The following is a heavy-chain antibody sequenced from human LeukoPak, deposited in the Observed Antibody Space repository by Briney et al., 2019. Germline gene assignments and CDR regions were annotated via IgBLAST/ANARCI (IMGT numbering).Heavy chain of an antibody. CDR2: ISGSSTTI. D-gene: IGHD3-3*01. CDR1: GFTFSTYT. Sequence: GGSLRLSCAASGFTFSTYTVNWVRQAPGKGLEWISYISGSSTTIYYAVSVRGRFTISRDNAKNSLYLQMDSLRAEDTAVYYCARAAFDFWSGSQYYFDYWGQGTLVAVSS. CDR3: ARAAFDFWSGSQYYFDY. J-gene: IGHJ4*02. V-gene: IGHV3-48*04.